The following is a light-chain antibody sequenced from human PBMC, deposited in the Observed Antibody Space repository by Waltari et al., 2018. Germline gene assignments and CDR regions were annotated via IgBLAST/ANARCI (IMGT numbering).Light chain of an antibody. CDR3: QQFSGYPYT. CDR2: KAS. CDR1: QRLSTW. V-gene: IGKV1-5*03. Sequence: DIQLTQSPSTLSASVGDRVTITCRASQRLSTWLAWYQQKPGKAPKLLIYKASRLQSGVPSRFSGSGSGAEFTLTISSLQPDDFATYYCQQFSGYPYTFSQGTKLEIK. J-gene: IGKJ2*01.